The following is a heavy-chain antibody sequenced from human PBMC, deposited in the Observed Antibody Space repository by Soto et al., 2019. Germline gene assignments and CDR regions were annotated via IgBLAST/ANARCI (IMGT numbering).Heavy chain of an antibody. V-gene: IGHV3-23*01. D-gene: IGHD2-15*01. CDR3: AKRATTVPTPGNYFDC. Sequence: EVQLLESGGGLVQPGGSPRLSCAASGFSFSDYSMTWVRQAPGRGLEWVSTLTPAGTTFYADSVKGRFTISRDNYRNTLSLQMYNLRAEDTARYYCAKRATTVPTPGNYFDCWGQGTLVTVSS. CDR1: GFSFSDYS. J-gene: IGHJ4*02. CDR2: LTPAGTT.